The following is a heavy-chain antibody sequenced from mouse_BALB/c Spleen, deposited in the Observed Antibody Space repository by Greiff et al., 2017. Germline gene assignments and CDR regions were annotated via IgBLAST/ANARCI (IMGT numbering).Heavy chain of an antibody. CDR3: ARLGPYGNYWYFDV. D-gene: IGHD2-10*02. CDR2: ISSGSSTI. J-gene: IGHJ1*01. CDR1: GFTFSSFG. V-gene: IGHV5-17*02. Sequence: EVQLVESGGGLVQPGGSRTLSCAASGFTFSSFGMHWVRQAPEKGLEWVAYISSGSSTIYYADTVKGRFTISRDNPKNTLFLQMTSLRSEDTAMYYCARLGPYGNYWYFDVWGAGTTVTVSS.